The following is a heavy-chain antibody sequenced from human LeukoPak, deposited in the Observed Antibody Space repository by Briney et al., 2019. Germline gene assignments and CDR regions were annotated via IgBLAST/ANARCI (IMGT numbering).Heavy chain of an antibody. CDR1: GFTFNTYW. Sequence: GGSLRLSCVASGFTFNTYWMSWVRQAPGKGLESLSYISPSGTDISYADSVKGRFTISRDNAKNSLYLQMNNLRADDTAVYYCTRDPRHLDYWGQGTLVTVSS. CDR2: ISPSGTDI. CDR3: TRDPRHLDY. J-gene: IGHJ4*02. V-gene: IGHV3-11*01.